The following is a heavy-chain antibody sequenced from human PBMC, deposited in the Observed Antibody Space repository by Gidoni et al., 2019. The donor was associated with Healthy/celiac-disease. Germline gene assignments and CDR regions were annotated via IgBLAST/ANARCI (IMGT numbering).Heavy chain of an antibody. CDR2: ISGSGGST. J-gene: IGHJ5*02. CDR1: GFTFSSYA. CDR3: AKEGIAAAGVYNWFDP. D-gene: IGHD6-13*01. Sequence: EVQLLESGGGLVQPGGSLRLSCAASGFTFSSYAMSWVRQAPGKGLEWVSAISGSGGSTYYADSVKGRFTISRDNSKNTLYLQMNSLRAEDTAVYYCAKEGIAAAGVYNWFDPWGQGTLVTVSS. V-gene: IGHV3-23*01.